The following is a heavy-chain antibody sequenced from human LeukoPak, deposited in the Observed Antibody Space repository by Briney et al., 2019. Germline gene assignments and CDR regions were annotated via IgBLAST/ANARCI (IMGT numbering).Heavy chain of an antibody. CDR3: ARHVTTASAARGFDI. CDR2: IYPRDSDT. V-gene: IGHV5-51*01. D-gene: IGHD1-14*01. J-gene: IGHJ3*02. Sequence: PGGSLRLSCKGSGYSFTSYWDAWGRQMPGKGLEWMGIIYPRDSDTRYSPSFQGQVTISADKSINTAYLQWSGLKASDTAVYYCARHVTTASAARGFDIWGQGTMVTVSS. CDR1: GYSFTSYW.